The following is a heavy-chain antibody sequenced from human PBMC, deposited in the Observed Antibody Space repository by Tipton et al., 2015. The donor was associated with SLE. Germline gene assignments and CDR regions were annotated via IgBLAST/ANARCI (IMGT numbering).Heavy chain of an antibody. Sequence: TLSVTCTVSGGSISSHYWSWIRQPPGKGLEWIGSIYYSGSTYYNPSLKSRVTISVDTSKNQFSLKLSSVTAADTAVYYCARHPVTTGYFDYWGQGTLVTVSS. D-gene: IGHD4-17*01. V-gene: IGHV4-59*11. J-gene: IGHJ4*02. CDR1: GGSISSHY. CDR2: IYYSGST. CDR3: ARHPVTTGYFDY.